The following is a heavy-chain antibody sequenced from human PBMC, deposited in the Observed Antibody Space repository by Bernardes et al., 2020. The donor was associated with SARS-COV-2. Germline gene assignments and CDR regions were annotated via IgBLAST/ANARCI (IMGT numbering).Heavy chain of an antibody. CDR1: GFTFSDYA. CDR2: VSDDGNKN. V-gene: IGHV3-30*04. CDR3: AKPGTDY. D-gene: IGHD1-1*01. Sequence: GGSLRLSCSASGFTFSDYAMHWVRQAPGKGLEWVAVVSDDGNKNYNADSVKGRFTISRDNSKNTLFLQMNSLRDEDTAVYYCAKPGTDYWGQGTLVTVSS. J-gene: IGHJ4*02.